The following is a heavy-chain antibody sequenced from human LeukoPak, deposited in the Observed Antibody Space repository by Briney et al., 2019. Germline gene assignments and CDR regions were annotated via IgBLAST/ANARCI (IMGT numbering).Heavy chain of an antibody. Sequence: SVKVSCKASGVTFSSYAISWVRQAPGQGLEWMGRIIPIFGTANYAQKFQGRVTITTDESTSTAYMELSSLRSEDTAVYYRARDHSSWLRFGTLYWYFDLWGRGTLVTVSS. CDR2: IIPIFGTA. J-gene: IGHJ2*01. CDR3: ARDHSSWLRFGTLYWYFDL. D-gene: IGHD5-12*01. CDR1: GVTFSSYA. V-gene: IGHV1-69*05.